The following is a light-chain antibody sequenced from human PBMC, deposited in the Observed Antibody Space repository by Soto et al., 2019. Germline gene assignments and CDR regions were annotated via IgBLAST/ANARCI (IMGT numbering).Light chain of an antibody. CDR2: EVS. V-gene: IGLV2-14*01. CDR3: SSKTSSSSPFV. CDR1: TSDVGAYNY. Sequence: QSALTQPASVSGSPGQSITISGTGSTSDVGAYNYVSWYKHHPGQAPQLLIYEVSNRPSGVSNRFSGSKSGNTASLTISGRQADDEGDYYCSSKTSSSSPFVFGTGTKVTVL. J-gene: IGLJ1*01.